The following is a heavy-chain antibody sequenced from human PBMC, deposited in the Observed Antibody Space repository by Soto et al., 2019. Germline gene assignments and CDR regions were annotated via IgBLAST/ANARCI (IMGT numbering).Heavy chain of an antibody. Sequence: QVQLQESGPGLVKPSETLSLTCTVSGGSVSSGSYYWSWIRQPPGKGLEWIGYIYYSGSTNYNPALKSRVTISVDTSKNQFSLKLNSVTAADTAVYYCARVGRELSPFYYYYGMDVWGQGTTVTVSS. CDR2: IYYSGST. J-gene: IGHJ6*02. CDR1: GGSVSSGSYY. V-gene: IGHV4-61*01. CDR3: ARVGRELSPFYYYYGMDV. D-gene: IGHD1-26*01.